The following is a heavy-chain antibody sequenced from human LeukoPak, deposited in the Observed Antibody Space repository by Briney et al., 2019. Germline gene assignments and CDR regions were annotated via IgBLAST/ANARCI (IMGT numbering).Heavy chain of an antibody. CDR2: IKQDGSEK. CDR3: ARELGLDAFDI. J-gene: IGHJ3*02. D-gene: IGHD3/OR15-3a*01. CDR1: GFSFNRYW. Sequence: GGSLRLSCAASGFSFNRYWMNWVRQAPGKGLEWVANIKQDGSEKYYVDSVKGRFTISRDNSKNTLYLQMNSLRAEDTAVYYCARELGLDAFDIWGQGTMVTVSS. V-gene: IGHV3-7*01.